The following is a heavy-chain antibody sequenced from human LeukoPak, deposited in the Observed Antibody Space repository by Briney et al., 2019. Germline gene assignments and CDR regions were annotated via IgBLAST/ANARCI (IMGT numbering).Heavy chain of an antibody. V-gene: IGHV3-53*01. CDR1: GGSFSGYY. Sequence: PSETLSLTCAVYGGSFSGYYWSWIRQPPGKGLEWVSGITSGTRTYYADSVKGRFAISRDNSKNTLYLQMNSLRAEDTAIYYCAKNGDRGAYCTGGTCYPYFYYYMDVWGKGTTVTI. D-gene: IGHD2-15*01. CDR2: ITSGTRT. J-gene: IGHJ6*03. CDR3: AKNGDRGAYCTGGTCYPYFYYYMDV.